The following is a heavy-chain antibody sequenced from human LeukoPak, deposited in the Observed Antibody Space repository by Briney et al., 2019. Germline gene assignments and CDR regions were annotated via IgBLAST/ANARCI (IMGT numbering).Heavy chain of an antibody. V-gene: IGHV4-4*02. CDR1: GGSLTTTNF. CDR3: TRENAAFSPFGY. Sequence: SETLSLTCGVSGGSLTTTNFWSWVRQTPGQGLEWIGEVSVSGLSDYNPSLRGRVTMSLDTSKNHLSLKLTSVTAADTALYYCTRENAAFSPFGYWGQGTLVTV. CDR2: VSVSGLS. J-gene: IGHJ4*02. D-gene: IGHD6-25*01.